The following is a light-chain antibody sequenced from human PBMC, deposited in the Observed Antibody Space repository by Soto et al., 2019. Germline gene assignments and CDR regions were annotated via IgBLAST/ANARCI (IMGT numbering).Light chain of an antibody. J-gene: IGKJ5*01. CDR2: GAS. Sequence: EIVLTQSPGTLSLSPGERATLSCRASQSVSGSYLAWYQQKPGQAPRLLIYGASSRATGIPDRFSGSGSGTDFTLTIRRLEPEDFAVYYCQPYGSSPPKVTFGQGTRLEIK. V-gene: IGKV3-20*01. CDR3: QPYGSSPPKVT. CDR1: QSVSGSY.